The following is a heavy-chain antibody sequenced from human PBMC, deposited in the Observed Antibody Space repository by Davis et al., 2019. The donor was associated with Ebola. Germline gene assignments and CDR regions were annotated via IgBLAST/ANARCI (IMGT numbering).Heavy chain of an antibody. J-gene: IGHJ4*02. Sequence: GESLKISCAASGFVFSSYVMSWVRRAPGKGLEWVSTLGLSADTYYADSVKGRFTISRDNSKNTLYLQMNSLRAEDTAVYYCAKVGYYYDSSGYYGGGIFDYWGQGTLVTVSS. CDR3: AKVGYYYDSSGYYGGGIFDY. D-gene: IGHD3-22*01. V-gene: IGHV3-23*01. CDR2: LGLSADT. CDR1: GFVFSSYV.